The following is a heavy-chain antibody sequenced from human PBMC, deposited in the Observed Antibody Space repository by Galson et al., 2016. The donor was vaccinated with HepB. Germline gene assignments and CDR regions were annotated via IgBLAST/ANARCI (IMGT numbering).Heavy chain of an antibody. V-gene: IGHV3-33*01. CDR1: GFTFSSYP. J-gene: IGHJ6*04. CDR3: ARDRHVGLDV. Sequence: LRLSCAASGFTFSSYPMQWVRQAPGKGLEWVAILWPDGSNQYYVDSVRGRFSISRDNSKNILSLQMNSLRVEDTALYYCARDRHVGLDVWGKGTTVTVSS. CDR2: LWPDGSNQ. D-gene: IGHD3-10*02.